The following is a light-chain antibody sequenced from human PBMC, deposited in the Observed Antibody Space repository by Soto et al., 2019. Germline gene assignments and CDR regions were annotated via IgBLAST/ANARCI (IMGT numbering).Light chain of an antibody. V-gene: IGKV3-11*01. CDR2: DAS. CDR3: QQRSNWPRT. Sequence: EIVLTQSPATLSLSPGERATLSCRASQSVSSYFACYQQKPGQAPRLLIYDASNRATCIPVRFSGSGSGTDFTLTISTLAPEDFAVYYCQQRSNWPRTFGQGTKVELK. CDR1: QSVSSY. J-gene: IGKJ1*01.